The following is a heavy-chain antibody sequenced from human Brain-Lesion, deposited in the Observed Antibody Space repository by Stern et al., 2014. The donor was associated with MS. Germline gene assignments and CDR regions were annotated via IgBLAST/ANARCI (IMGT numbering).Heavy chain of an antibody. CDR3: AGEEDIRYCSGGSCTGNWFDP. CDR2: IYYSGNT. V-gene: IGHV4-39*01. D-gene: IGHD2-15*01. Sequence: QVQLQESGPGLVKPSETLSLTCTVAGGSVSSTSYAWAWIRQPPGKGLEWIGTIYYSGNTYYSPSLKSRITLSLDTSKNPFSLQWRSVTAADTAVYYCAGEEDIRYCSGGSCTGNWFDPWGQGTLVTVSS. J-gene: IGHJ5*02. CDR1: GGSVSSTSYA.